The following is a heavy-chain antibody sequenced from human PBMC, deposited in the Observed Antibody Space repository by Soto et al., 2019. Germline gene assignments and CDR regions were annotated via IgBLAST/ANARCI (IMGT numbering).Heavy chain of an antibody. D-gene: IGHD2-15*01. V-gene: IGHV1-69*13. CDR2: IIPIFGTA. Sequence: SVKVSCKASGGTFSSYAISWVRQAPRQGLEWMGGIIPIFGTANYAQKFQGRVTITADESTSTAYMELSSLRSEDTAVYYCASLGYCSGGSCYSYPYYYYGMDVWGQGTTVTVS. CDR1: GGTFSSYA. CDR3: ASLGYCSGGSCYSYPYYYYGMDV. J-gene: IGHJ6*02.